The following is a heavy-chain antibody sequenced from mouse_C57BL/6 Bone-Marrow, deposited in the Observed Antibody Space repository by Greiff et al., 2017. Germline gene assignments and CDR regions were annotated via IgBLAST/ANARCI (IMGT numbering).Heavy chain of an antibody. Sequence: VQLQQPGAELVMPGASVKLSCKASGYTFTSYWMHWVKQRPGQGLEWIGEIDPSDSYTNYNQKFKGKSTLTVDKSSSTAYLQLSSLTSEDSAVYYYSRRSSGLPEFAYWGQGTLVTVSA. CDR3: SRRSSGLPEFAY. CDR1: GYTFTSYW. V-gene: IGHV1-69*01. J-gene: IGHJ3*01. D-gene: IGHD3-2*02. CDR2: IDPSDSYT.